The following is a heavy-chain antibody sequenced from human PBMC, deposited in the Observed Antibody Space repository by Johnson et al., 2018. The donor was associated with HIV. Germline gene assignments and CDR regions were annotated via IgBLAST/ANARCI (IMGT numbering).Heavy chain of an antibody. V-gene: IGHV3-66*02. D-gene: IGHD2-2*01. CDR3: ARPEINCSSTSCQKAGAFDI. CDR2: VYRGGST. J-gene: IGHJ3*02. CDR1: GFTVSSNY. Sequence: VQLVESGGGLVQPGGSLRLSCAASGFTVSSNYMSWVRQAPGKGLEWVSVVYRGGSTYYADSVKGRFTVSRDNSKNTLYLQMNSLRVEDTAVYYCARPEINCSSTSCQKAGAFDIWGQGTMVTVSS.